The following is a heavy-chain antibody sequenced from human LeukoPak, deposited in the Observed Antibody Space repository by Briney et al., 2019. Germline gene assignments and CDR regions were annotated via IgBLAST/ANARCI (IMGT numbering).Heavy chain of an antibody. CDR2: LRGSGRST. V-gene: IGHV3-23*01. CDR3: AKGGGYEAQYYYYYWVV. J-gene: IGHJ6*03. D-gene: IGHD5-12*01. CDR1: GFTFSSHW. Sequence: PGGSVRLSCAASGFTFSSHWMSWVRQAPGEGLEWVSALRGSGRSTYHADSVTGRLTISRAHSTHTLYLKMKSLRAEDPAVCYCAKGGGYEAQYYYYYWVVWGKGTTVSISS.